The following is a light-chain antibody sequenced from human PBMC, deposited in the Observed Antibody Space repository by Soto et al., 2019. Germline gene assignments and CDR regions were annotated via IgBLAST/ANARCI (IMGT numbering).Light chain of an antibody. CDR2: GAS. Sequence: EIVLTQSPCTLSLSPGERATLSCRASQSVSSDLAWYHQKPGQAPRLLIYGASTRATGIPARFSGSGSGTEFTLTINSLQSEDFAVYYCQQYNTWPRTFGQGTKVDIK. CDR1: QSVSSD. J-gene: IGKJ1*01. CDR3: QQYNTWPRT. V-gene: IGKV3-15*01.